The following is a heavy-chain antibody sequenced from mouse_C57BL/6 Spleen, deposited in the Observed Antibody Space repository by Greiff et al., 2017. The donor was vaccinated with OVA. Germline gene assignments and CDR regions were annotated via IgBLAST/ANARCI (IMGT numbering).Heavy chain of an antibody. CDR3: ARGLLGYAMDY. Sequence: VQLQQSGPELVKPGASVKISCKASGYTFTDYYMNWVKQSPGKSLEWIGDINPNNGGTSYNQKFKGKATLTVDKSSSTAYMELRSLTSEDSAVYYCARGLLGYAMDYWGQGTSVTVSS. V-gene: IGHV1-26*01. D-gene: IGHD2-13*01. CDR2: INPNNGGT. J-gene: IGHJ4*01. CDR1: GYTFTDYY.